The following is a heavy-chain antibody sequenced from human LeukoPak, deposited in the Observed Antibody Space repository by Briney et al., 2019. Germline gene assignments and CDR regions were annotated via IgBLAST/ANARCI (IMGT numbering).Heavy chain of an antibody. D-gene: IGHD6-19*01. Sequence: SETLSLTCTVSGGSISSYYWSWIRQPPSKELEWIGYIYYSGSTNYNPSLKSQVTISVDTSKNQFSLKLSSVTGADTAVYYCARESIAVAGQLDYWGQGTLVTVFS. CDR2: IYYSGST. J-gene: IGHJ4*02. V-gene: IGHV4-59*01. CDR3: ARESIAVAGQLDY. CDR1: GGSISSYY.